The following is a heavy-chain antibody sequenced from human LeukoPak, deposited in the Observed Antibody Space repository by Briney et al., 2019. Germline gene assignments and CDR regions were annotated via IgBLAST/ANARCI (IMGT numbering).Heavy chain of an antibody. D-gene: IGHD3-22*01. J-gene: IGHJ4*02. CDR1: GFTVSTNY. V-gene: IGHV3-66*01. Sequence: PGGSLRLSCAASGFTVSTNYMSWVRQAPGKGLEWVSVIYSGGRTYYADSVKGRFTISRDNSKNTLYLQMTSLRAEDTAVYYCARESNSGYYLSYWGQGTLVTVSS. CDR2: IYSGGRT. CDR3: ARESNSGYYLSY.